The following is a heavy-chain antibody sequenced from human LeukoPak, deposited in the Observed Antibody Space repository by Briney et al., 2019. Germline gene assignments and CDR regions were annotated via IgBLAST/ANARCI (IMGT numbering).Heavy chain of an antibody. D-gene: IGHD3-22*01. J-gene: IGHJ4*02. CDR1: GFTFSSYG. V-gene: IGHV3-30*02. CDR2: IRYDGSNK. CDR3: AKLPDSSGYYSLDY. Sequence: GGSLGLSCAASGFTFSSYGMHWVRQAPGKGLEWVAFIRYDGSNKYYADSVKGRFTISRDNSKNTLYLQMNSLRAEDTAVYYCAKLPDSSGYYSLDYWGQGTLVTVSS.